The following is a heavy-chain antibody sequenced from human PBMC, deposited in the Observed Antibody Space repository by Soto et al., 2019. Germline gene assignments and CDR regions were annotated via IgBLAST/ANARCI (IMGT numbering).Heavy chain of an antibody. V-gene: IGHV3-53*01. Sequence: GGSLRLSCAASGFTVSSNYMSWVRQAPGKGLEWVSVIYSGGSTYYADSVKGRFTISRDNSKNTLYLQMNSLRVEDTAVYYCARERGYCSGGSCYSYYYMDVWGKGTTVTVSS. CDR2: IYSGGST. CDR3: ARERGYCSGGSCYSYYYMDV. D-gene: IGHD2-15*01. J-gene: IGHJ6*03. CDR1: GFTVSSNY.